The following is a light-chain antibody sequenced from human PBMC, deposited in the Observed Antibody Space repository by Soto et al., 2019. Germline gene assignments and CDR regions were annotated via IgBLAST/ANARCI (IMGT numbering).Light chain of an antibody. V-gene: IGKV1-33*01. J-gene: IGKJ2*01. CDR1: QDISNY. Sequence: DLQMTQSPSSLSASVGDRVTITCQASQDISNYLNWYQQKPGKVPKLLIYDASNLEIGVPSRFSGSGSGTDFTFTISSLQPEDIATYYCQQYDNLPYTFGQGTKLEIK. CDR3: QQYDNLPYT. CDR2: DAS.